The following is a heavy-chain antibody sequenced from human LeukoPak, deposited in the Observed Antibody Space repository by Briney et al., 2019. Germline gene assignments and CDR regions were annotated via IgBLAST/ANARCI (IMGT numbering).Heavy chain of an antibody. D-gene: IGHD3-10*01. CDR2: IYAGDSDT. CDR3: ARSGYYSSGKYLPNWFDP. Sequence: GESLKISCKGFEYTFSSYWIGWVRQMPGKGLEWMGSIYAGDSDTRYSPSFQGQVTISVDKSTDTAYPQWSSLKASDTAMYYCARSGYYSSGKYLPNWFDPWGQGTLVTVSS. CDR1: EYTFSSYW. J-gene: IGHJ5*02. V-gene: IGHV5-51*01.